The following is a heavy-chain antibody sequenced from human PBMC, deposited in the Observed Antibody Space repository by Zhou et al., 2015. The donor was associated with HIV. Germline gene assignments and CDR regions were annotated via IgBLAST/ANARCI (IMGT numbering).Heavy chain of an antibody. J-gene: IGHJ4*02. V-gene: IGHV1-69*06. CDR1: GYTFNNFG. D-gene: IGHD3-22*01. CDR3: ARSFYDRDGYYPDF. Sequence: QVQLVQSGAEVKKPGASVRVSCQASGYTFNNFGISWVRQAPGQGLEWMGGIIPMFGTTNYTEKFQGRLTIAADKSTTTVYMQLLRLTFEDTAIIYCARSFYDRDGYYPDFWGQGTLVTVSS. CDR2: IIPMFGTT.